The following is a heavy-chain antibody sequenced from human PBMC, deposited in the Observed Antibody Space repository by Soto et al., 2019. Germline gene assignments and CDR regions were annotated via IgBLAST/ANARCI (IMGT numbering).Heavy chain of an antibody. CDR3: ARDVPLNYYDGTYSYYAMDV. V-gene: IGHV1-69*01. J-gene: IGHJ6*02. Sequence: QVQLVQSGAEVKKPGSSVKVSCKASGGTFSSQAISWVRQAPGQGLEWMGGIIPVFKATNYAQKSQGRVTITADDSTSTAYMDLYSLRSEDTAVYYCARDVPLNYYDGTYSYYAMDVWGQGTTVTVSS. CDR2: IIPVFKAT. D-gene: IGHD3-22*01. CDR1: GGTFSSQA.